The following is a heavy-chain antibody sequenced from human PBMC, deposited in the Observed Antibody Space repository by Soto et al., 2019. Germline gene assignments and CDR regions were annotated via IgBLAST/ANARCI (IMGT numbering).Heavy chain of an antibody. CDR1: GFTFDDYG. V-gene: IGHV3-20*04. CDR3: AKDNSITGTPVFDY. CDR2: INWNGGSK. D-gene: IGHD1-20*01. J-gene: IGHJ4*02. Sequence: GGSLRLSCAASGFTFDDYGMTWVRQAPGKGLEWVSGINWNGGSKDYADSVKGRFTISRDNSKNTLYLQMNSLRAEDTAVYYCAKDNSITGTPVFDYWGQGTLVTVSS.